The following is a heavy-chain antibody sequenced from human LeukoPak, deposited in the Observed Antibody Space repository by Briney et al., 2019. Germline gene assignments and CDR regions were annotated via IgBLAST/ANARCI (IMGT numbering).Heavy chain of an antibody. CDR2: IYPGDSDT. CDR1: GYRLTNYW. CDR3: ARLLINEGYRYGSSFDY. J-gene: IGHJ4*02. D-gene: IGHD5-18*01. Sequence: GESLKISCKGSGYRLTNYWIAWVRQMPGKGLEWMGIIYPGDSDTRYSPSFQGQVTISVDKSISTAYLQWSSLRASDTAMYDCARLLINEGYRYGSSFDYWGQGTLVTVSS. V-gene: IGHV5-51*01.